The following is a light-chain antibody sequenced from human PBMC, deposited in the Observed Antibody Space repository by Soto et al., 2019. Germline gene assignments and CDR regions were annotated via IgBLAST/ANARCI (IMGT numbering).Light chain of an antibody. CDR3: QQRSNWPPT. CDR2: DAS. V-gene: IGKV3-11*01. Sequence: EIVLTQSPATLSLSPGERATLSCRASQSVSSYLAWYQQKPGQAPRLLIYDASNRATGIPARFSGSGSGTDFTLTISSLEPEDFAAYNCQQRSNWPPTFGQGTKVEIK. CDR1: QSVSSY. J-gene: IGKJ1*01.